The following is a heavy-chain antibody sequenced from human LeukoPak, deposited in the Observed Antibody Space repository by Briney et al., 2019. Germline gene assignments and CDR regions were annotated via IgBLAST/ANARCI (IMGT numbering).Heavy chain of an antibody. CDR1: GGTFSSYA. V-gene: IGHV1-69*13. J-gene: IGHJ4*02. CDR3: ARTYYDSSGYYLGLGY. CDR2: IIPIFGTA. Sequence: PVKVSCKASGGTFSSYAISWVRQAPGQGLEWMGGIIPIFGTANYAQKFQGRVTITADESTSTAYMELSSLRSEDTAVYYCARTYYDSSGYYLGLGYWGQGTLVTVSS. D-gene: IGHD3-22*01.